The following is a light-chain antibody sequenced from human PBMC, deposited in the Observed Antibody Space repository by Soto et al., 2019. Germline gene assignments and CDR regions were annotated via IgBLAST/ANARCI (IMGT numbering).Light chain of an antibody. CDR3: KSYHSRMSAV. CDR1: SSNIGAGYD. V-gene: IGLV1-40*01. Sequence: QSVLTQPPSVSGAPGQRVTISCTGSSSNIGAGYDVHWYQQLPGTAPKLLIYGNSNRPSGVPDRFSGSKSGTSATLAIKGLQAEDEADYYRKSYHSRMSAVFGGGTKLSVL. J-gene: IGLJ2*01. CDR2: GNS.